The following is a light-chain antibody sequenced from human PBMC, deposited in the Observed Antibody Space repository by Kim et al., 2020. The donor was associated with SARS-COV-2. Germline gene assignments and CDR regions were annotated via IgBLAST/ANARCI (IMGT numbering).Light chain of an antibody. CDR1: KWGDKY. Sequence: SPGQTASITCSGDKWGDKYACCYQQKPGQSPVLVIYQDSKRPSGIPERFSGSNSGNTATLTISGTQAMDEADYYCQAWDSSTYVVFGGGTQLTVL. CDR3: QAWDSSTYVV. V-gene: IGLV3-1*01. CDR2: QDS. J-gene: IGLJ2*01.